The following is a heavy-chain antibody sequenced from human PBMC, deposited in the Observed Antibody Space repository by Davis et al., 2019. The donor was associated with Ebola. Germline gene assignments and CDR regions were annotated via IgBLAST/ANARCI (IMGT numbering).Heavy chain of an antibody. D-gene: IGHD1-26*01. Sequence: PSETLSLTCAVYGGSFSGYYWSWIRQPPGKGLEWIGEISHSGSTNYNSSLKSRVTISVDTSKNQFSLKLSSVTAADTAVYYCARGRYSGSYSSAFDYWGQGTLVTVSS. V-gene: IGHV4-34*01. J-gene: IGHJ4*02. CDR2: ISHSGST. CDR3: ARGRYSGSYSSAFDY. CDR1: GGSFSGYY.